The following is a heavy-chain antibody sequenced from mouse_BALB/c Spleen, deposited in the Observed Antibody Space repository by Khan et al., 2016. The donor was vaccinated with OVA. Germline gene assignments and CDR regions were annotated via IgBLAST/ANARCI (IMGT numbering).Heavy chain of an antibody. CDR3: GRISIITVEGFAY. D-gene: IGHD1-1*01. V-gene: IGHV1-18*01. Sequence: VQLQQSGPDLVKPGASVKISCKTSGYSFTGYYIHWVKQSQGKSLEWIGRVNPNNGGTTYNQKLKGKAILTVEKSSSTAYMELRSLTSEDSAVXYAGRISIITVEGFAYWGQGTLVTVSA. J-gene: IGHJ3*01. CDR2: VNPNNGGT. CDR1: GYSFTGYY.